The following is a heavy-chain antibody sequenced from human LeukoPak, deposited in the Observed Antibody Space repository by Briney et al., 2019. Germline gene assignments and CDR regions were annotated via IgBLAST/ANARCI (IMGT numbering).Heavy chain of an antibody. Sequence: SETLSLTCAVSGYSISSGYYWGWIRQPPGKGLEWIGSIYHSGSTYYNPSLKSRVTISVDTSKNQFSLKLSSVTAADTAVYYCARGNYYYDSSGYYRAPYNWFDPWGQGTLVTVSS. CDR2: IYHSGST. CDR3: ARGNYYYDSSGYYRAPYNWFDP. D-gene: IGHD3-22*01. V-gene: IGHV4-38-2*01. J-gene: IGHJ5*02. CDR1: GYSISSGYY.